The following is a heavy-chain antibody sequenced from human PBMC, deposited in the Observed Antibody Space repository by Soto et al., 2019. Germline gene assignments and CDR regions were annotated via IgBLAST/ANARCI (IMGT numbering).Heavy chain of an antibody. V-gene: IGHV4-59*01. CDR3: AREIAVAGGYDFYYYYYGMDV. J-gene: IGHJ6*02. CDR1: GGSISSYY. CDR2: IYYSGST. Sequence: LEILSLTCTVSGGSISSYYWSWIRQPPGKGLEWIGYIYYSGSTNYNPSLKSRVTISVDTSKNQFSLKLSSVTAADTAVYYCAREIAVAGGYDFYYYYYGMDVWGQGTTVTVSS. D-gene: IGHD6-19*01.